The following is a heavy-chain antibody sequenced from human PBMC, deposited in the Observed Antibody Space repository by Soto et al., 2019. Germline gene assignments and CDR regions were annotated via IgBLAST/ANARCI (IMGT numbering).Heavy chain of an antibody. D-gene: IGHD6-19*01. CDR2: IYPGDSDT. Sequence: PGESLKISCKGSGYSFTSYWIGWVRQMPGKGLEWMGIIYPGDSDTRYSPSFQGQVTISADKSISTAYLQWSSLKASDTAMYYCASSIRYSSGWFQGEIDYWGQGTLVTVSS. CDR3: ASSIRYSSGWFQGEIDY. J-gene: IGHJ4*02. V-gene: IGHV5-51*01. CDR1: GYSFTSYW.